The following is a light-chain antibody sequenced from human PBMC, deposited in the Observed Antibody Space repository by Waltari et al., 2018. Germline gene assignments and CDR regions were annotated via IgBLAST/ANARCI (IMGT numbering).Light chain of an antibody. CDR1: QSASSSY. CDR3: QHYGWSSWT. J-gene: IGKJ1*01. CDR2: AAS. Sequence: DIVLTQSPGSLSLSPGERATLSCMASQSASSSYLAWYQQKPGQDPRLLIYAASTRATGIPDRFSGSGSGTDFTLTISRLEPEDFAVYYCQHYGWSSWTFGQGTKVVIK. V-gene: IGKV3-20*01.